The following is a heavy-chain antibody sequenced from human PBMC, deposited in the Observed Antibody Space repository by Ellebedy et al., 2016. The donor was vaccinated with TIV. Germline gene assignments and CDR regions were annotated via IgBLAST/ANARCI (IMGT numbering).Heavy chain of an antibody. CDR1: GFTFSNYW. Sequence: GGSLRLTCAASGFTFSNYWMSWVRQAPGKGLEWVANIKQDGSEKYYVDSVKGRFTISRDNAKNSLYLQMNSLRAEDTAVYYCARVPRVGATEVENDYWGQGTLVTVSS. CDR2: IKQDGSEK. D-gene: IGHD1-26*01. CDR3: ARVPRVGATEVENDY. J-gene: IGHJ4*02. V-gene: IGHV3-7*01.